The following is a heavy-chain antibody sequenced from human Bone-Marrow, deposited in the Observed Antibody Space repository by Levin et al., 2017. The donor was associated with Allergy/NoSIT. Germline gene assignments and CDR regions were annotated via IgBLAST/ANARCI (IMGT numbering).Heavy chain of an antibody. CDR2: IIPIFGTA. CDR3: ASSYYDSSGYSAPFDY. J-gene: IGHJ4*02. Sequence: SVKVSCKASGGTFSSYAISWVRQAPGQGLEWMGGIIPIFGTANYAQKFQGRVTITADESTSTAYMELSSLRSEDTAVYYCASSYYDSSGYSAPFDYWGQGTLVTVSS. CDR1: GGTFSSYA. V-gene: IGHV1-69*13. D-gene: IGHD3-22*01.